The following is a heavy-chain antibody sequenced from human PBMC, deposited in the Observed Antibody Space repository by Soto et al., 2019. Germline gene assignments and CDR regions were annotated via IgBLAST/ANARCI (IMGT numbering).Heavy chain of an antibody. Sequence: QVQLQESGPGLVKPSETLSLTCTVSGVSVSSGSYYWSWIRQPPGKGLEWIGYIYYSGSSNYNPSLKSRVTISVDTSKNQFSLKLSSVTAADTAVYYCARVQQWLLDYWGQGTLVTVSS. CDR3: ARVQQWLLDY. CDR1: GVSVSSGSYY. CDR2: IYYSGSS. V-gene: IGHV4-61*01. D-gene: IGHD6-19*01. J-gene: IGHJ4*02.